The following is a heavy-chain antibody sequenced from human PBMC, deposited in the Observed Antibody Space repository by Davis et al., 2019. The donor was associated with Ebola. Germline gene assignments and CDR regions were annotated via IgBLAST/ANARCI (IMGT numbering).Heavy chain of an antibody. V-gene: IGHV4-39*01. J-gene: IGHJ6*02. CDR3: ALLPLGYCSSTSCYPYYYYYGMDV. CDR2: IYYSGST. Sequence: SETLSLTCAVYGGSFSGYYWGWIRQPPGKGLEWIGSIYYSGSTYYNPSLKSRVTISVDTSKNQFSLKLSSVTAADTAVYYCALLPLGYCSSTSCYPYYYYYGMDVWGQGTTVTVSS. CDR1: GGSFSGYY. D-gene: IGHD2-2*01.